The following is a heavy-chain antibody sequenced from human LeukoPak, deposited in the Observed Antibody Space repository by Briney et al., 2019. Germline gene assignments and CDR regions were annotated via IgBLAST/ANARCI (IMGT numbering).Heavy chain of an antibody. Sequence: GGSLRLSCAASGFTFSSKWMSWVRQAPGKGLEWVAAIWPDGSYKYYADSVKGRFTISRDNSKNTVCLQMNTLRDEDTAVYYCARAVGPFDYWGQGTLVTVSS. CDR2: IWPDGSYK. D-gene: IGHD3-16*01. J-gene: IGHJ4*02. CDR3: ARAVGPFDY. V-gene: IGHV3-33*08. CDR1: GFTFSSKW.